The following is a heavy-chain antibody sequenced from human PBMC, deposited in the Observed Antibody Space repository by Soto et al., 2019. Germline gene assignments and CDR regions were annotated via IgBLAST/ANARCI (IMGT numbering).Heavy chain of an antibody. CDR1: GFSFSSYW. D-gene: IGHD5-12*01. CDR2: VKSDETST. Sequence: EVQLVESGGGLVQPGGSLRLSCVASGFSFSSYWMHWVRQVPGKGLMWVSRVKSDETSTIYVDSVKGRFTISRDNDKNMLYLQMNSLRAEDTAVYYGGRGYSGWGFDPWGQGTLVTVSS. CDR3: GRGYSGWGFDP. V-gene: IGHV3-74*01. J-gene: IGHJ5*02.